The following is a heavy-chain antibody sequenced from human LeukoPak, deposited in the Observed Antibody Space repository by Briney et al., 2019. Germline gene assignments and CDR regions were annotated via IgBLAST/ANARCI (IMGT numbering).Heavy chain of an antibody. Sequence: GASVKVSCKASGYTFTAYHIHWVRQAPGQGLEWMGWINANSGGTNYAQSFQDRVTMTRDTSISTAYMELSRLTSDDTAVYYCAKRGGDYWGQGTLVTVSS. CDR2: INANSGGT. CDR3: AKRGGDY. V-gene: IGHV1-2*02. CDR1: GYTFTAYH. J-gene: IGHJ4*02. D-gene: IGHD1-1*01.